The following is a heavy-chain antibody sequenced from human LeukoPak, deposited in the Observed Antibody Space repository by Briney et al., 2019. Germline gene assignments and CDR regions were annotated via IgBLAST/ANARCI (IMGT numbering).Heavy chain of an antibody. J-gene: IGHJ4*02. CDR3: ARDQAGSGHSYFDY. CDR1: GGSLSSYY. V-gene: IGHV4-59*01. CDR2: IYYSGNT. D-gene: IGHD2-15*01. Sequence: SETLSLTRTVSGGSLSSYYWSSIPQPPGTGLEWIGYIYYSGNTNYNPSLKSRVTISVDTSKNQFPLKLSSVTAADTAVYYCARDQAGSGHSYFDYWGQGTLVTVSS.